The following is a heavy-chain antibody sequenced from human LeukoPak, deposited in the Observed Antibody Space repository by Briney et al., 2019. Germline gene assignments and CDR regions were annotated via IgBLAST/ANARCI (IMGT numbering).Heavy chain of an antibody. D-gene: IGHD3-3*01. CDR3: ARDSGYDLWSGYHVDY. Sequence: GGSLRLSCAASGFTFSSYAMHWVRQAPGKGLEYVSAISSNGGSTYYANSVKGRFTISRDNSKNTLYLQMGSLRAEDMAVYYCARDSGYDLWSGYHVDYWGQGTLVTVSS. J-gene: IGHJ4*02. CDR2: ISSNGGST. V-gene: IGHV3-64*01. CDR1: GFTFSSYA.